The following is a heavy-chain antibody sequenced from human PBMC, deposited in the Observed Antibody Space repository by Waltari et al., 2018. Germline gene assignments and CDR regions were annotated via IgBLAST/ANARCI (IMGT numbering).Heavy chain of an antibody. D-gene: IGHD3-10*01. CDR3: AHRWGKGSGSYYGY. Sequence: QITLKESGPTLVKPTQTLTLTCTFSGFSLSTSGVGVVWIRQPPGKALEWLALIYWDDDNRYSPSLKSRLTITKDTSKNQVVLTMTNMDPVDTATYYCAHRWGKGSGSYYGYWGQGTLVTVSS. CDR2: IYWDDDN. J-gene: IGHJ4*02. V-gene: IGHV2-5*02. CDR1: GFSLSTSGVG.